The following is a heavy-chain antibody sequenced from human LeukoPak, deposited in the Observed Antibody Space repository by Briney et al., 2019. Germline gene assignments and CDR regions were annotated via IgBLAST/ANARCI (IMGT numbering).Heavy chain of an antibody. V-gene: IGHV1-69*13. CDR1: GGTFSSYA. CDR2: IIPIFGTA. Sequence: EASVKVSCKASGGTFSSYAISWVRQAPGQGLEWMGGIIPIFGTANYAQKFQGRVTITADESTSTAYMELSSLRSEDTAVYYCARGEDTYYYDSSGYYYDYWGQGTLVTVSS. D-gene: IGHD3-22*01. CDR3: ARGEDTYYYDSSGYYYDY. J-gene: IGHJ4*02.